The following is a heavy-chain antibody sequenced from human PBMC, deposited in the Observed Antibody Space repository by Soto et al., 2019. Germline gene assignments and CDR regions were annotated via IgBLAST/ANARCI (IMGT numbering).Heavy chain of an antibody. CDR1: GGSISSGDYY. CDR2: IYYSGST. J-gene: IGHJ5*02. Sequence: SETLSLTCTVSGGSISSGDYYWRWIRPPPGKGLEWIGYIYYSGSTYYNPSLKSRVTISVDTSKNQFSLKLSSVTAADTAVYYCARVGGDCSSTSCYSLNWFDPWGQGTLVTVSS. D-gene: IGHD2-2*01. V-gene: IGHV4-30-4*01. CDR3: ARVGGDCSSTSCYSLNWFDP.